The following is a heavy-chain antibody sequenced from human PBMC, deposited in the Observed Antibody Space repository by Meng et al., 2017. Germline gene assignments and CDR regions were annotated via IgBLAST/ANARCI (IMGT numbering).Heavy chain of an antibody. V-gene: IGHV1-3*01. CDR3: ARDLGAGVVTAINY. Sequence: QVQLGRSGAEVKKPGASVKVSCKASGYTFTSYAMHWVRQAPGQRLEWMGWINAGNGNTKYSQKFQGRVTITRDTSASTAYMELSSLRSEDTAVYYCARDLGAGVVTAINYWGQGTLVTVSS. CDR2: INAGNGNT. J-gene: IGHJ4*02. CDR1: GYTFTSYA. D-gene: IGHD2-21*02.